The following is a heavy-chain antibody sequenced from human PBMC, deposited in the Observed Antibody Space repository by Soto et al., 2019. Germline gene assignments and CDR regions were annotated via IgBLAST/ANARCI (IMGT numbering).Heavy chain of an antibody. V-gene: IGHV4-4*02. CDR3: ARHEGWTGPDQ. Sequence: SETLSLTCAVSGASIGSGGWWSWVRQPPGKGLEWIAEIFHDGNSNYSPSLKSRVTISVDKSQNQFSLNVYSVTAADTAVYYCARHEGWTGPDQWGQGTLVTVSS. CDR2: IFHDGNS. D-gene: IGHD2-8*02. J-gene: IGHJ5*02. CDR1: GASIGSGGW.